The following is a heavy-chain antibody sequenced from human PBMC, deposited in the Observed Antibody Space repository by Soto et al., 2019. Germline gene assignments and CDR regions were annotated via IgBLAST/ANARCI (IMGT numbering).Heavy chain of an antibody. CDR2: IYSGGST. Sequence: GSLRLSCAASGFTVSSNYMSWVRQAPGKGLEWVTVIYSGGSTYYADSVKGRFTISRDNSKNTLYLQMNTLGAEDTAVYYCARDGIGGTVFRGYLDYWGRGTVVTVSS. J-gene: IGHJ4*02. D-gene: IGHD1-7*01. CDR3: ARDGIGGTVFRGYLDY. CDR1: GFTVSSNY. V-gene: IGHV3-66*01.